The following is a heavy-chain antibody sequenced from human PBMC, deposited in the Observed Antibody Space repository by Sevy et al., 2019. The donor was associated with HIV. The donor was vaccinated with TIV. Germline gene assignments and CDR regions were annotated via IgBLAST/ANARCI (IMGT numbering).Heavy chain of an antibody. Sequence: GGSLRLSCVASGFTFSTSLIHWVRQAPGKGLEWAAAISHDGNGKYYADSVKGRFTISRDNSKNTVYLQISSLRSEDKAVYYCAGEGGSSGYCGYFNHWGQGTQVTVSS. D-gene: IGHD3-22*01. CDR1: GFTFSTSL. V-gene: IGHV3-30-3*01. J-gene: IGHJ4*02. CDR2: ISHDGNGK. CDR3: AGEGGSSGYCGYFNH.